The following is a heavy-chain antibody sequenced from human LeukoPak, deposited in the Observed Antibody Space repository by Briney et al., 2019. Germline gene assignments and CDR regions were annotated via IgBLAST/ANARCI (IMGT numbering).Heavy chain of an antibody. CDR1: GFTFSSYA. J-gene: IGHJ4*02. Sequence: QPGGSLRLSCAASGFTFSSYAMSWIRQTPGSGLEYVSAISGSGGGTWYADSAEGRFTISRDNSKNTLYLQMNSLRAEDTAIYYCARDPSMTGTTPDYWGQGTLVTVSS. CDR3: ARDPSMTGTTPDY. CDR2: ISGSGGGT. V-gene: IGHV3-23*01. D-gene: IGHD1-1*01.